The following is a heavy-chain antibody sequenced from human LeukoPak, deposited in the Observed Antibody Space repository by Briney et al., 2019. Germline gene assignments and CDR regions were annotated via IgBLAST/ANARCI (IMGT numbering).Heavy chain of an antibody. CDR1: GYTFTSYG. J-gene: IGHJ4*02. CDR3: ARARWWSAEDY. D-gene: IGHD2-15*01. CDR2: VSAYNGNT. V-gene: IGHV1-18*01. Sequence: ASVKVSCKASGYTFTSYGISWVRQGRGQGLEWMGWVSAYNGNTNYAQKLQGRVTMTTDTTTSTAYIELRSLSSDDTAVYYCARARWWSAEDYWGQGTLVTVSS.